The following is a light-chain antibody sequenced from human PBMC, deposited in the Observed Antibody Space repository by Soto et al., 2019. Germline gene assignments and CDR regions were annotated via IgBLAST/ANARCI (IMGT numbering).Light chain of an antibody. J-gene: IGLJ1*01. CDR3: CSYAGGGTYV. CDR2: EGT. V-gene: IGLV2-23*01. CDR1: SSDVGNYNL. Sequence: QSALTQPASVSGSPGQSITISCTGTSSDVGNYNLVSWYQQHPGKAPKLMMYEGTERPSGVSNRFPGSKSGNTASLTISGLQAEDEADYYCCSYAGGGTYVFGTGTKLTVL.